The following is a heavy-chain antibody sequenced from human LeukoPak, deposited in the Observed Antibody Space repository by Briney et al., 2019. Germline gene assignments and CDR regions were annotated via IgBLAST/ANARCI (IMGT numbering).Heavy chain of an antibody. V-gene: IGHV3-21*01. Sequence: KTGGSLRLSCAASGFTFSSYSMKWVRQAPGKGLEWVSSISSSSSYIYYADSVKGRFTISRDNAKNSLYLQMNSLRAEDTAVYYCARDRRDDYVWGSYRPFDYWGQGTLVTVSS. D-gene: IGHD3-16*02. CDR3: ARDRRDDYVWGSYRPFDY. CDR2: ISSSSSYI. J-gene: IGHJ4*02. CDR1: GFTFSSYS.